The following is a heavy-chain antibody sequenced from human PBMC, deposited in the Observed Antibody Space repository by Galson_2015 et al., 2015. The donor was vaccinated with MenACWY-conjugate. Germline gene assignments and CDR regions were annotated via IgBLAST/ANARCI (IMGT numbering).Heavy chain of an antibody. J-gene: IGHJ4*02. CDR3: ARWVVVKMIEY. CDR2: IHYSGSP. CDR1: GASISTDY. D-gene: IGHD2-15*01. Sequence: QVQLQESGPGLVKPSETLSLTCSVSGASISTDYWSWIRQPPGKGLEWIGDIHYSGSPKYNPSLKTRITMSLDTSENQFSLKLSSVTAADTAVYYCARWVVVKMIEYCGQGTLVTVSS. V-gene: IGHV4-59*01.